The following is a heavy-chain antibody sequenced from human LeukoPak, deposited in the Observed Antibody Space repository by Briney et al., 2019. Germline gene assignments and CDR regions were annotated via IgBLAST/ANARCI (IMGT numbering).Heavy chain of an antibody. Sequence: SQNLSLNCSVSGTGSIISGGHYWSSIRQHPGKGREWLGYIYYSGSTYYNRSLKSRRSISVDTSKNQLSLNLNSVTAADTAVYYCARLLCSYGPKSNYFDYWGQGTLVSVSS. CDR3: ARLLCSYGPKSNYFDY. V-gene: IGHV4-31*03. CDR1: GTGSIISGGHY. CDR2: IYYSGST. J-gene: IGHJ4*02. D-gene: IGHD5-18*01.